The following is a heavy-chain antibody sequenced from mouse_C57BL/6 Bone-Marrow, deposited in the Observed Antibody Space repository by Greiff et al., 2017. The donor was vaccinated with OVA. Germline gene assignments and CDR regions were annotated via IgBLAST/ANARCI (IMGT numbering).Heavy chain of an antibody. D-gene: IGHD2-5*01. J-gene: IGHJ2*01. CDR1: GISITTGNYR. V-gene: IGHV3-5*01. Sequence: EVHLVESGPGLVKPSQTVFLTCTVTGISITTGNYRWSWIRQFPGNKLEWIGYIYYSGTITYNPSLTSRTTITRDTPKNQFFLEMNSLTAEDTATYYCAREAYYSNFYYFDYWGQGTTLTVSS. CDR3: AREAYYSNFYYFDY. CDR2: IYYSGTI.